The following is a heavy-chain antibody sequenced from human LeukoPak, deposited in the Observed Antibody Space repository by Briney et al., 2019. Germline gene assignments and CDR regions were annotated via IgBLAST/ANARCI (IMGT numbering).Heavy chain of an antibody. Sequence: ASVKVSCKASGYTFTGYYMHWVRQAPGQGLEWMGWINPNSGGTNYAQKFQGRVTITRDTSISTAYMELSRLRSDDTAVYYCAPKGDYDFWSGYSAFDYWGQGTLVTVSS. D-gene: IGHD3-3*01. CDR1: GYTFTGYY. CDR3: APKGDYDFWSGYSAFDY. V-gene: IGHV1-2*02. CDR2: INPNSGGT. J-gene: IGHJ4*02.